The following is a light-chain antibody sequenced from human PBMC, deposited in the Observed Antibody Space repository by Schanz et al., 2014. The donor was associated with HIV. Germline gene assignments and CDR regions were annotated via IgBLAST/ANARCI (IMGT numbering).Light chain of an antibody. CDR1: QGIGSW. CDR3: QQYYSYPFT. Sequence: IPMTQSPSSVSASVGDRVTITCRANQGIGSWLAWYQQKPGKAPKLLIYAASTLQSGVPSRFSGSGSGTDFTLTISCLQSEDFATYYCQQYYSYPFTFGPGTKVDIK. J-gene: IGKJ3*01. CDR2: AAS. V-gene: IGKV1-8*01.